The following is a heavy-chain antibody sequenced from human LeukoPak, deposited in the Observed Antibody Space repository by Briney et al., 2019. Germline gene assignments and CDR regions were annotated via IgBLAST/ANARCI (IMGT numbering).Heavy chain of an antibody. V-gene: IGHV3-48*01. D-gene: IGHD3-22*01. Sequence: GGSLRLSCAASGFTFSSYSMNWVRQAPGKGLEWVSYISSSSSTIYYADSVKGRFTISRDNSDNTLYLQMNSLRAEDTAVYYCAQRPSSDWAWGQGALVIVSS. CDR1: GFTFSSYS. J-gene: IGHJ5*02. CDR3: AQRPSSDWA. CDR2: ISSSSSTI.